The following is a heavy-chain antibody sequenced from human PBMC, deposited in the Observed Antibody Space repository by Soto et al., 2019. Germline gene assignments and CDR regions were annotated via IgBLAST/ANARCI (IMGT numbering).Heavy chain of an antibody. CDR3: AKDYYDFWSGYYMTGNV. V-gene: IGHV3-23*01. CDR1: GVTFSSYA. CDR2: ISGSGGST. J-gene: IGHJ6*02. D-gene: IGHD3-3*01. Sequence: SLRLSCAASGVTFSSYAMSWVRQAPGKGLEWVSAISGSGGSTYYADSVKGRFTISRDNSKNTPYLQMTSLRAEDTAVYYCAKDYYDFWSGYYMTGNVWGQGTTVTVSS.